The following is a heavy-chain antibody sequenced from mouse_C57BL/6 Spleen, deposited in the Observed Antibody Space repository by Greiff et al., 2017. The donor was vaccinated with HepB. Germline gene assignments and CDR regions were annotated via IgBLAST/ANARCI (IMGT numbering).Heavy chain of an antibody. CDR2: IWRGGST. V-gene: IGHV2-5*01. CDR3: AKKPSTSYAMDY. CDR1: GFSLTSYG. J-gene: IGHJ4*01. Sequence: QVQLKQSGPGLVQPSQSLSITCTVSGFSLTSYGVHWVRQSPGKGLEWLGVIWRGGSTDYNSAFMSRLSITKDNSKSQVFFKMNSLQAADTAIYYCAKKPSTSYAMDYWGQGTSVTVSS.